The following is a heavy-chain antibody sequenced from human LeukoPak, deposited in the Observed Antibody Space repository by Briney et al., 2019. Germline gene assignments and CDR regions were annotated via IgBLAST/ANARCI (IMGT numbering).Heavy chain of an antibody. CDR1: GGSISSGGYY. Sequence: SETLSLTCAVSGGSISSGGYYWSWIRQHPGKGLEWIGEINHSGSTNYNPSLKSRVTISVDTSKNQFSLKLSSVTAADTAVYYCARGGDDYYGSSGYYYWFDYWGQGTLVTVSS. CDR2: INHSGST. V-gene: IGHV4-34*01. J-gene: IGHJ4*02. CDR3: ARGGDDYYGSSGYYYWFDY. D-gene: IGHD3-22*01.